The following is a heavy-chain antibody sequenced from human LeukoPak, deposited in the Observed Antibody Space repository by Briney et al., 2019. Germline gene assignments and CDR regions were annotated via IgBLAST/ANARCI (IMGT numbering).Heavy chain of an antibody. V-gene: IGHV3-11*04. CDR3: ARVVATIANWFDP. D-gene: IGHD5-12*01. CDR2: ISSSGSTI. CDR1: GFTFSDYY. J-gene: IGHJ5*02. Sequence: PGGSLRLSCAASGFTFSDYYMSWIRQAPGKGLEWVSYISSSGSTIYYADSVKGRFTISRDNAKNSLYLQMNSLRAEDTAVYYCARVVATIANWFDPWGQGTLATVSS.